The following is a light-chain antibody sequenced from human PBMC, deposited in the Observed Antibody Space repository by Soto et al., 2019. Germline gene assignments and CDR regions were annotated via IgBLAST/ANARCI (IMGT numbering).Light chain of an antibody. Sequence: EIVLTQSPGTLSLSPGERATLSCRASQSVSSSYLAWYQQKPGQAPRLLIYDASNRATGIPARFSGSGSGTDFTLTISSLESEDFAVYYCQQRSNWPPGYTFGQGTKLEIK. J-gene: IGKJ2*01. V-gene: IGKV3D-20*02. CDR1: QSVSSSY. CDR3: QQRSNWPPGYT. CDR2: DAS.